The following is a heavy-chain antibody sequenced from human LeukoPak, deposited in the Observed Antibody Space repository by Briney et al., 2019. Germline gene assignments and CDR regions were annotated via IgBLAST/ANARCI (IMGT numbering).Heavy chain of an antibody. CDR1: GFTFSSYA. CDR2: ISGSGENT. J-gene: IGHJ4*02. V-gene: IGHV3-23*01. CDR3: AKVSWANYFDY. Sequence: GGSLRLSCAASGFTFSSYAMSWVRQAPGKGLEWVSAISGSGENTNYADSVRGRFTISRDNSKNTLYVQMNSLRAEDTAIYYCAKVSWANYFDYWGQGTLVTVSS. D-gene: IGHD6-13*01.